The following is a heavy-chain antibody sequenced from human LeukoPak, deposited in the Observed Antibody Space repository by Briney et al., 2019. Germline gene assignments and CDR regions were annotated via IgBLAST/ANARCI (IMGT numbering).Heavy chain of an antibody. CDR2: IYHSGST. D-gene: IGHD5-24*01. J-gene: IGHJ4*02. Sequence: PSETLSLTCAVSGYSISSGYYWGWIRQPPGKGLEWIGSIYHSGSTYYNPSLKSRVTISVDTSNNQFSLKLSSVTAADTAVYYCVSTRDGYKYRAFDYWGQGTLVTVSS. CDR1: GYSISSGYY. V-gene: IGHV4-38-2*01. CDR3: VSTRDGYKYRAFDY.